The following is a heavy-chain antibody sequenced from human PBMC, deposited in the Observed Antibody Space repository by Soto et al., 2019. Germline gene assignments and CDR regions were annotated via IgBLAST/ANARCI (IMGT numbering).Heavy chain of an antibody. CDR3: AGRDTAMDQSAFDI. D-gene: IGHD5-18*01. CDR1: GGSISSGGYS. V-gene: IGHV4-30-2*01. J-gene: IGHJ3*02. Sequence: QLQLQESGSGLVKPSQTLSLTCAVSGGSISSGGYSWSWIRQPPGKGLEWIGYIYHSGSTYYNPSLKSRVPISVDRSQNQLSLKLSSVTAADTAVYDCAGRDTAMDQSAFDIWGQGTMVTVSS. CDR2: IYHSGST.